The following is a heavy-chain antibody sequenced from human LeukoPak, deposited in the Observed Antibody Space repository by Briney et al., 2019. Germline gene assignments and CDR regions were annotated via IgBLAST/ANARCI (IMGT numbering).Heavy chain of an antibody. CDR2: IYYSGST. CDR3: ARDLLGAFDI. Sequence: SETLSLTCTVSGGSISSYYWSWIRQPPGKGLEWVGYIYYSGSTNYNPSLKSRVTISVDTSKNQFSLKLSSVTAADTAVYYCARDLLGAFDIWGQGTMVTVSS. V-gene: IGHV4-59*01. CDR1: GGSISSYY. J-gene: IGHJ3*02. D-gene: IGHD2-15*01.